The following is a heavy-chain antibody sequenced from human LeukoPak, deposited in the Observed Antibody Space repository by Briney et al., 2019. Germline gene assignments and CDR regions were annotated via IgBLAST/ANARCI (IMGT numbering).Heavy chain of an antibody. V-gene: IGHV4-34*01. CDR2: INHSGST. CDR1: GGSFSGYY. J-gene: IGHJ4*02. CDR3: ARGGGGWYYFDY. Sequence: SETLSLTCAVYGGSFSGYYWSWIRQPPGKGLEWIGEINHSGSTNYNPSLKSQVTISVDTSKNQFSLKLNSVTPEDTAVYYCARGGGGWYYFDYWGQGTLVTVSS. D-gene: IGHD6-19*01.